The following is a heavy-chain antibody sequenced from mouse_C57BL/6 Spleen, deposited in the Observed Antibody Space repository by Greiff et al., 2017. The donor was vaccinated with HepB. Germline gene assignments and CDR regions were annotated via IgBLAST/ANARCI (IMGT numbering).Heavy chain of an antibody. V-gene: IGHV1-15*01. J-gene: IGHJ4*01. Sequence: VQLQQSGAELVRPGASVTLSCKASGYTFTDYDMHWVKQTPVHGLEWIGAIDPETGGTAYNQKFKGKAILTADKSSSTAYMELRSLTSEDSAVYYCTRKLGPDAMDYWGQGTSVTVSS. CDR2: IDPETGGT. CDR1: GYTFTDYD. D-gene: IGHD4-1*01. CDR3: TRKLGPDAMDY.